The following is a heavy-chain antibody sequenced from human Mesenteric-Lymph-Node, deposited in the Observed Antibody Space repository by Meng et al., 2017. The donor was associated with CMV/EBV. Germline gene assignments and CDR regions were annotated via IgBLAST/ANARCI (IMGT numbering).Heavy chain of an antibody. Sequence: GGSLRLSCAASGFTFSSYAMSWVRQAPGKGLEWVSGISGSGGSTFCADSVKGRFTISRDNSKNTLYLQMNSLRAEDTAVYYCAKTQYSSGWHEAGSWGQGTLVTVSS. D-gene: IGHD6-19*01. CDR3: AKTQYSSGWHEAGS. J-gene: IGHJ5*02. V-gene: IGHV3-23*01. CDR2: ISGSGGST. CDR1: GFTFSSYA.